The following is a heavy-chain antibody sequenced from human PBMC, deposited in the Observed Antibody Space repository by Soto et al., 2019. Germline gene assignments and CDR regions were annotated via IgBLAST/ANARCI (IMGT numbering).Heavy chain of an antibody. CDR1: GFTFDDYA. J-gene: IGHJ6*02. Sequence: DVQLVESGGGLVQSGRSLRLSCAASGFTFDDYAMHWVRQAPGKGLEWVSGISWNDGNIGYADSVKGRFTISRDNAKNSLYLQMTSLRAEDTALYYCAKDRISIAVAGHFSYGMDVWGQGTTVTVSS. CDR2: ISWNDGNI. D-gene: IGHD6-19*01. CDR3: AKDRISIAVAGHFSYGMDV. V-gene: IGHV3-9*01.